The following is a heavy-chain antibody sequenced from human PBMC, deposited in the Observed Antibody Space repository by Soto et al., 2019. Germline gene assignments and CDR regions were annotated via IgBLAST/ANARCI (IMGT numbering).Heavy chain of an antibody. V-gene: IGHV1-8*01. D-gene: IGHD6-13*01. Sequence: GASVKVSCKASGYTFTSYDINWVRQATGQGLEWMGWMNPNSGNTGYAQKFQGRVTMTRNTSISTAYMELSSLRFEDTAVYYCARDLVHSSSCDYWGQGTLVTVSS. CDR1: GYTFTSYD. CDR2: MNPNSGNT. J-gene: IGHJ4*02. CDR3: ARDLVHSSSCDY.